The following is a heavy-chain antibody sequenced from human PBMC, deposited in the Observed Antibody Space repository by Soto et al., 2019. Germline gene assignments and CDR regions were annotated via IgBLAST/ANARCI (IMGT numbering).Heavy chain of an antibody. V-gene: IGHV3-7*03. J-gene: IGHJ4*02. Sequence: PGGSLRLSCAASGFTFSSYWMSWVRQAPGKGLEWVANIKQDGSEKYYVDSVKGRFTISRDNAKNSLYLQMNSLRAEDTAVYYCARDWGSYRYSRLGYWGQGTLVTVSS. CDR3: ARDWGSYRYSRLGY. D-gene: IGHD3-16*02. CDR1: GFTFSSYW. CDR2: IKQDGSEK.